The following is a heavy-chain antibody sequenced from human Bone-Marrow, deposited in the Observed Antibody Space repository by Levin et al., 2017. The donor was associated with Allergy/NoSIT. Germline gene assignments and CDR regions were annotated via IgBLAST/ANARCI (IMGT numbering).Heavy chain of an antibody. V-gene: IGHV3-7*01. CDR2: IDQDGGQT. J-gene: IGHJ4*02. D-gene: IGHD6-13*01. Sequence: PGGSLRLSCAASGFSFSNNWMSWVRQAPGKGLEWVANIDQDGGQTLYVDSVKGRFTMSRDNAKKSLYLQMNSLRVEDTAVYYCARGRTNSWPDWGQGTLVTVSA. CDR1: GFSFSNNW. CDR3: ARGRTNSWPD.